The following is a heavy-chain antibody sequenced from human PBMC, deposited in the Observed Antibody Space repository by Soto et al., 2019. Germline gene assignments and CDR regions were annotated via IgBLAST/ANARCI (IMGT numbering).Heavy chain of an antibody. Sequence: EVQLLESGGGLVQPGGSLRLSCAASGFTFSFYAMSWVRQAPGQGLEWVSAIRGSGGSTYYADSVKGRFTISRDNSKNTRDLQMNSRRAEDTAVYYCAKSRRAGSSMYDYYYGMDVGGQGTTVTVSS. D-gene: IGHD2-2*01. CDR1: GFTFSFYA. J-gene: IGHJ6*02. CDR3: AKSRRAGSSMYDYYYGMDV. V-gene: IGHV3-23*01. CDR2: IRGSGGST.